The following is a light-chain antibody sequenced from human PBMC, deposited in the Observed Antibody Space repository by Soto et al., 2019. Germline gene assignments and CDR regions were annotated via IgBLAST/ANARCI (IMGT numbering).Light chain of an antibody. V-gene: IGLV1-44*01. Sequence: QSVLTQPPSASGTPGQRFTISCSGSSSNIGSNTVHWYQQLAGAAPKLLISDSNQRPSGVPDRFSGSQSGISASLAISGLQSEDEADYYCAAWDDSLNFPYVFGTGTKVTVL. CDR1: SSNIGSNT. J-gene: IGLJ1*01. CDR2: DSN. CDR3: AAWDDSLNFPYV.